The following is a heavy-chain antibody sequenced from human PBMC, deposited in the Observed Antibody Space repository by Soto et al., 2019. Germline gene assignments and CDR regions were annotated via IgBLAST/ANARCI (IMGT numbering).Heavy chain of an antibody. CDR1: GFTFSSYS. Sequence: GGSLRLSCAASGFTFSSYSMNWVRQAPGKGLEWVSSISSSSSYIYYADSEKGRITISRDNAKNSLYLQMNSLRAEDTVVYYFARESAAAGTDWFDPWGQGTLVTVSS. CDR3: ARESAAAGTDWFDP. D-gene: IGHD6-13*01. V-gene: IGHV3-21*01. CDR2: ISSSSSYI. J-gene: IGHJ5*02.